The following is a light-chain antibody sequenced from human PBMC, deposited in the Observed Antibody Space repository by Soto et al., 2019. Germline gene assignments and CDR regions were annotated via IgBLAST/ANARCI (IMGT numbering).Light chain of an antibody. CDR3: QQYNSFTWT. J-gene: IGKJ1*01. V-gene: IGKV1-5*01. CDR2: DAS. CDR1: QSISSW. Sequence: DIQMTQSPSTLSASVGDRVTITCRASQSISSWLAWYQKKPGKDPSLLITDASKLESGVPPRFNGSRSETEFNLTIRKLQTDDFATYYCQQYNSFTWTFGLGTKVDIK.